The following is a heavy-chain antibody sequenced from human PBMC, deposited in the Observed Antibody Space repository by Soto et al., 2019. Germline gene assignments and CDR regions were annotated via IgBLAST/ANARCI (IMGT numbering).Heavy chain of an antibody. CDR2: IYWDDDK. Sequence: SGPTLVKPTQTLTLTCTCSGFSLTSTGVGVGWIRQPPGKALEWLALIYWDDDKRYSPSLRSRLTITRDTSKNQVVLTMTNMDPVDTATYFCVLRHGSSRGISYWGQGTLVTVSS. V-gene: IGHV2-5*02. J-gene: IGHJ4*02. CDR1: GFSLTSTGVG. CDR3: VLRHGSSRGISY. D-gene: IGHD2-15*01.